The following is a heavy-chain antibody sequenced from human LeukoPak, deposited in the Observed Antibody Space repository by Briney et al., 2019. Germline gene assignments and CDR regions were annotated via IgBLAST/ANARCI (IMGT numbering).Heavy chain of an antibody. J-gene: IGHJ5*02. CDR1: GFTFDDYA. Sequence: GGSLRLSCAASGFTFDDYAMHWVRQAPGKGLEWVSGISWNSGSIGYADSVKGRFTISRDNAKNSLYLQMNSLRAEDTALYYCAKDPYGDYGYNWFDAWGQGTLVTVSS. CDR3: AKDPYGDYGYNWFDA. D-gene: IGHD4-17*01. V-gene: IGHV3-9*01. CDR2: ISWNSGSI.